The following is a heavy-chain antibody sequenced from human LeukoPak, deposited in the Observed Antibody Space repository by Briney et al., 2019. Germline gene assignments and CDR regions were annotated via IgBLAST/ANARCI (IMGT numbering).Heavy chain of an antibody. J-gene: IGHJ4*02. Sequence: PSETLSLTCTVSGGSISSYYWSWIRQPPGKGLEWIGYIYYSGSTNYNPSLKSRVTISVDTSKNQFSLKLSSVTAADTAFYYCARLIKIRGERDYWGQGTLVTVSS. D-gene: IGHD3-16*01. CDR2: IYYSGST. CDR3: ARLIKIRGERDY. V-gene: IGHV4-59*12. CDR1: GGSISSYY.